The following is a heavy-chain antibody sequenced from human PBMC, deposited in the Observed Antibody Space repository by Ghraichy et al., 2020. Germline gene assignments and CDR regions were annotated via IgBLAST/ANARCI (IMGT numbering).Heavy chain of an antibody. CDR3: ARTSTPQYCSGGSCYSDY. V-gene: IGHV3-21*01. CDR1: GFTFSTYS. Sequence: GESLNISCAASGFTFSTYSMNWVRQAPGKGLEWVSSISSTSSYIYYADSVKGRFTISRDNAKNSLYLQMNSLRAEDTAVYYCARTSTPQYCSGGSCYSDYWGQGTLVTVSS. J-gene: IGHJ4*02. D-gene: IGHD2-15*01. CDR2: ISSTSSYI.